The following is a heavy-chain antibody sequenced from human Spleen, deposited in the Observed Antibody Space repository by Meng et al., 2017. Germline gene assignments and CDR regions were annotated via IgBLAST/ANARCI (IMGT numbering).Heavy chain of an antibody. CDR3: AKAFVGGGSAWDDAFDL. CDR2: IGSSGDYT. D-gene: IGHD3-16*01. CDR1: GFNFKNYG. Sequence: GESLKISCAASGFNFKNYGMAWVHQVPGKGLQWVSAIGSSGDYTYYSDSVKGRFTISRDNVKNTLFLEMNTLRAEDTALYYCAKAFVGGGSAWDDAFDLWGQGTLVTVSS. J-gene: IGHJ3*01. V-gene: IGHV3-23*01.